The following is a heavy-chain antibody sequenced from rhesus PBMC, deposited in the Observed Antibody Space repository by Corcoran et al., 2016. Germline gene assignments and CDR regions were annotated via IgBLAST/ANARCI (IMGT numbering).Heavy chain of an antibody. CDR1: GFTFSGYD. V-gene: IGHV3-178*01. J-gene: IGHJ4*01. Sequence: EVRLVESGGGLAKPGGSLRLSCAASGFTFSGYDMERVRQAPGKGLEWVSRISNGGGSTWYVDSVKDRFTISRENANNILYLQMDSLRAEDTAVYFCVRAIGYWGQGVLVTVSS. CDR2: ISNGGGST. CDR3: VRAIGY.